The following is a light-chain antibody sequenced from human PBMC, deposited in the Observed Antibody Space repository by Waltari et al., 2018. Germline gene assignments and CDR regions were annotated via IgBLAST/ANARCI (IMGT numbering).Light chain of an antibody. V-gene: IGLV6-57*03. CDR2: QDY. CDR3: QSYDATTQV. CDR1: SGRIALSH. Sequence: NFMLTQPHSVSESPGKTVTITCPRSSGRIALSHVQWYRQRPGSAPTTLIYQDYRRPSGVPDRFSGYIAISSNSASLTIARLEPEDEADYYCQSYDATTQVFGGGTKLTVL. J-gene: IGLJ3*02.